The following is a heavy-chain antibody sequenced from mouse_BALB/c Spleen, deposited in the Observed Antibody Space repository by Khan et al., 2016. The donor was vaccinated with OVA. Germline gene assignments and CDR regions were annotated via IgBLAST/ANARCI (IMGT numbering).Heavy chain of an antibody. D-gene: IGHD1-3*01. CDR3: ARLEDI. CDR1: GFSLTSYC. V-gene: IGHV2-9*02. CDR2: LWAGGST. Sequence: QVQLKESGPGLVAPSQSLSLTCTVSGFSLTSYCVHWVRQPPGKGLEWLGVLWAGGSTNYNSALMSRLSISKDNSKSQVFLKMNSLQTDDTAMYYCARLEDIWGQGTTLTVSS. J-gene: IGHJ2*01.